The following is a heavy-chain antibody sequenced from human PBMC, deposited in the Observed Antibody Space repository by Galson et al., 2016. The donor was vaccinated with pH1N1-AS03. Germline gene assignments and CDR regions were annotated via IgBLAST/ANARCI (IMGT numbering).Heavy chain of an antibody. J-gene: IGHJ4*02. CDR2: IWNHGKSK. CDR3: AKDDYSSAWYGGISVY. Sequence: LRLSCAASGFIFSSHGIHWVRQAPGKGLEWVALIWNHGKSKYYADSVKGRFTISRDDSKNTVYLQMNSLRAEDTAVYYCAKDDYSSAWYGGISVYWGQGTLVTVSS. CDR1: GFIFSSHG. D-gene: IGHD6-19*01. V-gene: IGHV3-33*06.